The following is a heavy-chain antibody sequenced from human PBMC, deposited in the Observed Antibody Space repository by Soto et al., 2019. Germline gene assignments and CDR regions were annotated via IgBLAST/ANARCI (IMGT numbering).Heavy chain of an antibody. CDR2: IYSGENT. V-gene: IGHV3-66*01. D-gene: IGHD6-19*01. J-gene: IGHJ3*02. CDR1: GFTVSTNN. CDR3: ARPVAEAYSDAFDI. Sequence: QVVESGGGLVHSGGSLRLSCAASGFTVSTNNMNWVRQAPGKGLEWVSVIYSGENTYYTDSVKGRFIVSRDNSKNAVFLQMNILRDDDTAVYYCARPVAEAYSDAFDIWGQGTMVTVSS.